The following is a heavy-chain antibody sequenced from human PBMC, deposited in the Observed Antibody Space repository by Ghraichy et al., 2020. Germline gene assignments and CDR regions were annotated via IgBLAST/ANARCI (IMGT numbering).Heavy chain of an antibody. Sequence: ASVKVSCKASGYTFTSYDINWVRQATGQGLEWMGWMNPNSGNTGYAQKFQGRVTMTRNTSISTAYMELSSLRSEDTAVYYCARGGSSPYYYYYGMDVWGQGTTVTVSS. CDR2: MNPNSGNT. CDR1: GYTFTSYD. J-gene: IGHJ6*02. D-gene: IGHD6-6*01. CDR3: ARGGSSPYYYYYGMDV. V-gene: IGHV1-8*01.